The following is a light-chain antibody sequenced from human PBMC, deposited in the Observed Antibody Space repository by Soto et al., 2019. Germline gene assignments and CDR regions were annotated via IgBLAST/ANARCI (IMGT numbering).Light chain of an antibody. Sequence: EIVLTQTPATFSLSPCERATLSFRASQSVGTSLAWYQQKSGQAPRLLFYESSNRATYIPARFSASGSGTDFTLTISGLEPEDFAVYYCQQRGVWPLTFGGGTKVDIK. CDR3: QQRGVWPLT. J-gene: IGKJ4*01. CDR1: QSVGTS. V-gene: IGKV3-11*01. CDR2: ESS.